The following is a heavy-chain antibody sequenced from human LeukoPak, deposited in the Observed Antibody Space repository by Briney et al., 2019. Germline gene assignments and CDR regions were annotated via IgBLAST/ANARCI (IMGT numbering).Heavy chain of an antibody. CDR2: FTSGST. D-gene: IGHD3-10*01. CDR1: GGSISNDF. CDR3: AKGSGSGSYYKNYFDP. V-gene: IGHV4-4*07. J-gene: IGHJ5*02. Sequence: SETLSLTCTVSGGSISNDFLTWVRQPAGKALEWIGRFTSGSTTYNPSLKSRVTMSLDTSMTQFSLKLKSVTAADTAVYYCAKGSGSGSYYKNYFDPWGQGTLVIVSS.